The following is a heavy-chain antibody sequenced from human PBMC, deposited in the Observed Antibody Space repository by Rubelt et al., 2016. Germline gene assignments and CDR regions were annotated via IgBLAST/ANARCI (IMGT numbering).Heavy chain of an antibody. CDR2: ISPNNGGT. D-gene: IGHD1-26*01. J-gene: IGHJ4*02. CDR1: GYTFTGYY. Sequence: QVQLVQSGAEVKEPGASVKVSCKASGYTFTGYYMHWVRQAPGQGLEWMGWISPNNGGTNYAKRVQGRVTMTRDTSISTAYLELSRLTSDDTAVYYGARDGVGFDYWGQGTLVTVSS. CDR3: ARDGVGFDY. V-gene: IGHV1-2*02.